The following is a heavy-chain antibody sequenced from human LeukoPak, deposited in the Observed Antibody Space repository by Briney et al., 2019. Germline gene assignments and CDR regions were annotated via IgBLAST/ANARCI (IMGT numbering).Heavy chain of an antibody. CDR2: INTNTGNP. CDR1: GYTFTSYA. CDR3: ARDIPGYYYDSSGYYLFDY. J-gene: IGHJ4*02. Sequence: ASVTVSCTASGYTFTSYAMNWVRQAPGQGLEWMGWINTNTGNPTYAQGFTGRFVFSLDTSVSTAYLQISSLKAEDTAVYYCARDIPGYYYDSSGYYLFDYWGQGTQVTVSS. D-gene: IGHD3-22*01. V-gene: IGHV7-4-1*02.